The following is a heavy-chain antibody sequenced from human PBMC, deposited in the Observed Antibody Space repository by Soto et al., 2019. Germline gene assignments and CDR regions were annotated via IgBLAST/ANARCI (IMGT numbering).Heavy chain of an antibody. Sequence: QVQLVQSGAEVKKPGASVKVSCKASGYTFTSYGISWVRQAPGQGLEWMGWISAYNGNTNYAQKLQGRVTMTTDTSTSTAYMELRSLRSDATAVYYCARVSYGDYAKVGNFDYWGQGTLVTVSS. CDR2: ISAYNGNT. D-gene: IGHD4-17*01. CDR3: ARVSYGDYAKVGNFDY. V-gene: IGHV1-18*01. J-gene: IGHJ4*02. CDR1: GYTFTSYG.